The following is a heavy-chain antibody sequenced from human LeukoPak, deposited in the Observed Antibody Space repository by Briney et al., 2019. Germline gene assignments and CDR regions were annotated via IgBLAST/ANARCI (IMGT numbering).Heavy chain of an antibody. CDR1: GFTFSNAW. V-gene: IGHV3-15*01. D-gene: IGHD6-19*01. Sequence: GGSLRLSCAASGFTFSNAWMSWVRQAPGKGLEWVGRIKSKTDGGTTDYAAPGKGRFTISRDDSKNTLYLQMNSLKTEDTAVYYCTTNPPGGSSGWYDYWGQGTLVTVSS. J-gene: IGHJ4*02. CDR3: TTNPPGGSSGWYDY. CDR2: IKSKTDGGTT.